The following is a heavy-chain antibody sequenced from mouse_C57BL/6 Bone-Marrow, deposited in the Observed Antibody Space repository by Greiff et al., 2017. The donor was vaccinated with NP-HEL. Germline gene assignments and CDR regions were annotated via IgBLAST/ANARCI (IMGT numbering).Heavy chain of an antibody. CDR1: GYTFTNYW. J-gene: IGHJ3*01. Sequence: VQGVESGAELVRPGTSVKMSCKASGYTFTNYWIGWAKQRPGHGLEWIGDIYPGGGYTNYNEKFKGKATLTADKSSSTAYMQFSSLTSEDSAIYYCARRGPYYYGSSSFAYWGQGTLVTVSA. D-gene: IGHD1-1*01. V-gene: IGHV1-63*01. CDR3: ARRGPYYYGSSSFAY. CDR2: IYPGGGYT.